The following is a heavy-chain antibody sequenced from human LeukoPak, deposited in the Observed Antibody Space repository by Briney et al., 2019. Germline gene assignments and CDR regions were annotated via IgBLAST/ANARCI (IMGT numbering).Heavy chain of an antibody. V-gene: IGHV3-66*01. CDR1: GFTFSSNY. J-gene: IGHJ4*02. CDR3: AIYNTAGIAAAGRTHKNYFDY. Sequence: PGGSLRLSCAASGFTFSSNYMSWVRQAPGKGLEWVSVIYSGGRTYYADSVKGRFTISRDNSKNTLYLQMNSLRAEDTAVYYCAIYNTAGIAAAGRTHKNYFDYWGQGTLVTVSS. D-gene: IGHD6-13*01. CDR2: IYSGGRT.